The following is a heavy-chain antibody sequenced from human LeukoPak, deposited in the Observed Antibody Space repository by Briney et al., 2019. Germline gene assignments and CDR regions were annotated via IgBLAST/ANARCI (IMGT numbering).Heavy chain of an antibody. Sequence: PGRSLRLSCAASGFTFSSYGMHWVRQAPGKGLEWVAVISYDGSNKYYADSVKGRFTISRDNSKNTLYLQMNSLRAEDTAVYYCARERRTRLIDYWGLGTLVTVSS. V-gene: IGHV3-30*03. CDR1: GFTFSSYG. CDR3: ARERRTRLIDY. D-gene: IGHD4/OR15-4a*01. CDR2: ISYDGSNK. J-gene: IGHJ4*02.